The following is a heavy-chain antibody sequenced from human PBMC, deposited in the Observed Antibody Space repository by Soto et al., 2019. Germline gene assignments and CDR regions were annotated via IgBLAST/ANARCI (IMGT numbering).Heavy chain of an antibody. Sequence: QVQLVQSGAEVKKPGASVKVSCKASGYTFTSYAMHWVRQAPGQRLEWMGWIHAGNGNTKYSQKFQGRVTITRDACASTAYMERSSLRSEDTAVYYCAREGSDYVWGSYRYGYFDLWGRGALVTVSS. CDR2: IHAGNGNT. D-gene: IGHD3-16*02. CDR3: AREGSDYVWGSYRYGYFDL. V-gene: IGHV1-3*01. J-gene: IGHJ2*01. CDR1: GYTFTSYA.